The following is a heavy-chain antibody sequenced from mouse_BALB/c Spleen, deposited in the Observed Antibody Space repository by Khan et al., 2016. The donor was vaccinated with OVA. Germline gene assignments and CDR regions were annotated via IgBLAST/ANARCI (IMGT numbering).Heavy chain of an antibody. V-gene: IGHV1-81*01. D-gene: IGHD1-1*01. J-gene: IGHJ3*01. CDR1: GYTFTDYV. CDR3: ARSYDGAWFAY. Sequence: QVQLQQSGPELVKPGASVKMSCKISGYTFTDYVITWVKQRTGQGLEWIGEIYPGSGTTYYNEKFKGKATLTADKSSNSVNMQLSSLTSDDFAVYFCARSYDGAWFAYWGQGTLVTVSA. CDR2: IYPGSGTT.